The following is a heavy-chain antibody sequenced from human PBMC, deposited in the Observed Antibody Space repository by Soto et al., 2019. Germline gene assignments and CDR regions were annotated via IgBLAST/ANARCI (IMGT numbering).Heavy chain of an antibody. CDR1: GDSISSPY. CDR3: ARDSSLFDY. V-gene: IGHV4-59*11. J-gene: IGHJ4*02. CDR2: IFYSGST. Sequence: SETLSLTCVVSGDSISSPYWSWIRQSPGRGLEWIGYIFYSGSTNYNPSLKSRVTISVDTSKNQFSLKLSSVTAADTAVYYCARDSSLFDYWGQGTLVTVSS. D-gene: IGHD2-15*01.